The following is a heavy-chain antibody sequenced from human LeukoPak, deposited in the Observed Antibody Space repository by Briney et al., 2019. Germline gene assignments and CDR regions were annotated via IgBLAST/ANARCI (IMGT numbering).Heavy chain of an antibody. J-gene: IGHJ3*02. D-gene: IGHD3-3*01. CDR2: INPNSGGT. V-gene: IGHV1-2*02. Sequence: ASVKVSCKASGYTFTGYYMHWVRQAPGQGLEWMGWINPNSGGTNYAQKFQGRVTMTRDTSISTAYMELSRLRSDDTAVYYCARGGEYYDFWSGYARVEMTSSESDAFDIWGQGTMVTVSS. CDR1: GYTFTGYY. CDR3: ARGGEYYDFWSGYARVEMTSSESDAFDI.